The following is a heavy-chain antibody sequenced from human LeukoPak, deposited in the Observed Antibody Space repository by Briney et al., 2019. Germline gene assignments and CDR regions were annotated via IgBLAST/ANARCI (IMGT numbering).Heavy chain of an antibody. CDR3: ARDAPNYYDSSGYYPPSPDYYYGMDV. J-gene: IGHJ6*02. Sequence: GALRLSCAASGFTFSSYWMSWVRQAPGKGLEWVANIKQDGSEKYYVDSVKGRFTISRDNAKNSLYLQMNSLRAEDTAVYYCARDAPNYYDSSGYYPPSPDYYYGMDVWGQGTTVTVSS. D-gene: IGHD3-22*01. V-gene: IGHV3-7*01. CDR2: IKQDGSEK. CDR1: GFTFSSYW.